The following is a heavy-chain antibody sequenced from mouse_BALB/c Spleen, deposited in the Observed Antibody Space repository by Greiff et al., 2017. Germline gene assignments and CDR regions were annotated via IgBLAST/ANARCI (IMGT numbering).Heavy chain of an antibody. V-gene: IGHV1S137*01. J-gene: IGHJ2*01. CDR3: ARSGLYGSYEDYFDY. D-gene: IGHD2-1*01. Sequence: QVQLQQSGPELVRPGVSVKISCKGSGYTFTDYAMHWVKQSHAKSLEWIGVISTYYGNTNYNQKFKGKATMTVDKSSSTAYMELARLTSEDSAIYYCARSGLYGSYEDYFDYWGQGTTLTVSS. CDR2: ISTYYGNT. CDR1: GYTFTDYA.